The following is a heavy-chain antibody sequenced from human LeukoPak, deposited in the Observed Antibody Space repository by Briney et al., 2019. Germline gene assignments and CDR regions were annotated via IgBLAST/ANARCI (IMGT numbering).Heavy chain of an antibody. CDR2: ISSSSYI. Sequence: PGGSLRLSXAASGFTFSSYSMNSVRQAPGKGLEWVSSISSSSYIYYADSVKGRFTISRDNAKNSLYLQMNSLRAEDTAVYYCARVGGLAFDIWGQGTMVTVSS. D-gene: IGHD3-16*01. CDR1: GFTFSSYS. J-gene: IGHJ3*02. CDR3: ARVGGLAFDI. V-gene: IGHV3-21*01.